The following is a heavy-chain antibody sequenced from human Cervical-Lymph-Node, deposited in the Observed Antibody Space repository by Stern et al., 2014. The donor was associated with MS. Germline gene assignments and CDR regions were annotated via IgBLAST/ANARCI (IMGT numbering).Heavy chain of an antibody. J-gene: IGHJ4*02. CDR2: ISWDGGST. CDR3: AKPITMIVVAESSYFDY. V-gene: IGHV3-43*01. D-gene: IGHD3-22*01. Sequence: EEQLEESGGVVVQPGGSLRLSCAASGFTFDDYTMHWVRQAPGKGLEWVSLISWDGGSTYYADSVKGRFTISRDNSKNSLYLQMNSLRTEDTALYYCAKPITMIVVAESSYFDYWGQGTLVTVSS. CDR1: GFTFDDYT.